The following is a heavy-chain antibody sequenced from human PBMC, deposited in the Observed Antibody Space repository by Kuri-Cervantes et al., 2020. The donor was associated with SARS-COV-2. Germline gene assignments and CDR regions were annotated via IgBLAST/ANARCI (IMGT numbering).Heavy chain of an antibody. D-gene: IGHD6-13*01. V-gene: IGHV3-21*01. J-gene: IGHJ3*02. CDR3: ARERGSSWYSSKAFDI. CDR1: GFTFSSYS. CDR2: ISSSSSYI. Sequence: GESLKISCAASGFTFSSYSMNWVRQAPGKGLEWVSSISSSSSYIYYADSVEGRFTISRDNAKNSLYLQMNSLRAEDTAVYYCARERGSSWYSSKAFDIWGQGTMVTVSS.